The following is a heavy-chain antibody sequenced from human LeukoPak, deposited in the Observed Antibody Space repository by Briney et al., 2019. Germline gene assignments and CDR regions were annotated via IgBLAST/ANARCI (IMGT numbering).Heavy chain of an antibody. CDR1: GGSISSSSYY. Sequence: SETLSLTCTVSGGSISSSSYYWGWIRQPPGKGLQWIGSFYYSGSTYYNPSLKSRVTISVDTSKNQFSLKLTSVTAADMAVYYCASSQAFYDSSGYYFNWFDPWDQGTLVTVSS. V-gene: IGHV4-39*01. D-gene: IGHD3-22*01. CDR2: FYYSGST. J-gene: IGHJ5*02. CDR3: ASSQAFYDSSGYYFNWFDP.